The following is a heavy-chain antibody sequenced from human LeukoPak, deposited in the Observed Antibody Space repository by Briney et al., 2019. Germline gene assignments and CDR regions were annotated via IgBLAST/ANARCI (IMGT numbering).Heavy chain of an antibody. CDR3: VSGKYYDFWSDHYLQHIDY. V-gene: IGHV4-39*07. CDR1: GGSISSSSYY. D-gene: IGHD3-3*01. J-gene: IGHJ4*02. Sequence: SETLSLTCTVSGGSISSSSYYWGWIRQPPGKGLEWIGSIIYSGSTYYNPSLKSRVTISVDTSKNQFSLKLNSVPAADTAVYYCVSGKYYDFWSDHYLQHIDYWGQGTLVTVSS. CDR2: IIYSGST.